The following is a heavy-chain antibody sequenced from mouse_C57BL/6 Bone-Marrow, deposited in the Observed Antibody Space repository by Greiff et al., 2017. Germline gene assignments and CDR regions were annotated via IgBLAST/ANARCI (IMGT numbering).Heavy chain of an antibody. J-gene: IGHJ3*01. CDR3: ARGGWLLRYRVDY. CDR2: IHPKIGDT. V-gene: IGHV1-64*01. Sequence: QVQLQQPGAELVKPGASVKLSCKASGYTFNSDWMHWVKQRPGQGLEWIGMIHPKIGDTNYNEKFKSKATLTVDKSSSTAYMQLSSLTSEDSAVYYCARGGWLLRYRVDYWGQGTVVTVSA. D-gene: IGHD2-3*01. CDR1: GYTFNSDW.